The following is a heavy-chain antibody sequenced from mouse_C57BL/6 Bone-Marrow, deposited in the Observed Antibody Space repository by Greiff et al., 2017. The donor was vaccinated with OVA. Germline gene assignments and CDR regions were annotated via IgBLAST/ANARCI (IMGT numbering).Heavy chain of an antibody. CDR2: IYPGSGST. V-gene: IGHV1-55*01. CDR1: GYTFTSYW. J-gene: IGHJ3*01. D-gene: IGHD1-1*01. Sequence: QVQLQQPGAELVKPGASVKMSCKASGYTFTSYWITWVKQRPGQGLEWIGDIYPGSGSTNYNEKFKSKATLTVDTSSSTAYMQLSSLTSEDSAVYYCARGDHYYGSSYRFAYWGQGTLVTVSA. CDR3: ARGDHYYGSSYRFAY.